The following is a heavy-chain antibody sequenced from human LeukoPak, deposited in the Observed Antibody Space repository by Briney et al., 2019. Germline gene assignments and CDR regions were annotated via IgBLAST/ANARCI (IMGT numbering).Heavy chain of an antibody. D-gene: IGHD6-19*01. CDR1: GGSISSGGYY. V-gene: IGHV4-31*03. Sequence: SETLSLTCTVSGGSISSGGYYWSWIRQHPGQGLEWIGYIYYSGSTYYNPSLKSRVTMSVDTSKNQFSLKLSSVTAADTAVYYCARVGRRVAGISHDAFDIWGQGTMVTVSS. J-gene: IGHJ3*02. CDR2: IYYSGST. CDR3: ARVGRRVAGISHDAFDI.